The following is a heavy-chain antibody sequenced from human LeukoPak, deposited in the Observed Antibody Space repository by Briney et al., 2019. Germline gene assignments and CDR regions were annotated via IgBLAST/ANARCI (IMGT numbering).Heavy chain of an antibody. J-gene: IGHJ4*02. CDR1: GDSIRSYY. V-gene: IGHV4-59*01. CDR3: ARDSPPQYAGSSAGFDY. D-gene: IGHD6-6*01. CDR2: IYYRGNT. Sequence: PSETLSLTCTVSGDSIRSYYWSWIRQPPGKGLEWIGYIYYRGNTNYNPSLKSRVIISIDTSKNQFSLKLSSVTAADTAVYFCARDSPPQYAGSSAGFDYWGQGTLVTVSS.